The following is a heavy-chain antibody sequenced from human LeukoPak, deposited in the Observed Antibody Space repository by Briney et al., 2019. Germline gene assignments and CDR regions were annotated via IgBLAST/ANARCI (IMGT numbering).Heavy chain of an antibody. V-gene: IGHV1-3*01. J-gene: IGHJ5*02. CDR3: ARAIIAAADSNWFDP. CDR1: GYTFTSYA. Sequence: GASVKVSCKASGYTFTSYAMHWVRQAPGQRLERMGWINAGNGNTKYSQKFQGRVTITRDTSASTAYMELSSLRSEDTAVYYCARAIIAAADSNWFDPWGQGTLVPVSS. D-gene: IGHD6-13*01. CDR2: INAGNGNT.